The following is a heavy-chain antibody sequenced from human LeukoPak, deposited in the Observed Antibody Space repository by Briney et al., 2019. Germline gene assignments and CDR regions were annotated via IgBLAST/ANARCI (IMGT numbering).Heavy chain of an antibody. D-gene: IGHD4-17*01. CDR2: IYYSGST. CDR3: ARSSEYGDPFNY. V-gene: IGHV4-39*01. J-gene: IGHJ4*02. CDR1: GASISRSDYF. Sequence: SETLSLTCTVSGASISRSDYFWGWILQPPGKGLEWIGSIYYSGSTYYSPSLKGRVTISVDTSKNQFSLKLNSVTAADTAVYYCARSSEYGDPFNYWGQGTLVTVSS.